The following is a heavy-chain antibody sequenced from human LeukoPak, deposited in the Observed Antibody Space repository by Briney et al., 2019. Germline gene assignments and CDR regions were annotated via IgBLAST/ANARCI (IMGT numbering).Heavy chain of an antibody. Sequence: SETLSLTCTVSGGSISSYYWSWIRQPPGKGLEWIGYIYYSGSTNYNPSLKSRVTISEDTSNNQFSLKLSSVTAADTAVYYCARYPPRKEYYYDSSGYYSWFDPWGQGTLVTVSS. D-gene: IGHD3-22*01. CDR1: GGSISSYY. V-gene: IGHV4-59*08. CDR2: IYYSGST. J-gene: IGHJ5*02. CDR3: ARYPPRKEYYYDSSGYYSWFDP.